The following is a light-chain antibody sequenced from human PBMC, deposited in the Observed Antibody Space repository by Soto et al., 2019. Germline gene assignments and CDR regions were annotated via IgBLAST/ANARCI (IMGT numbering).Light chain of an antibody. CDR1: QTVSSF. V-gene: IGKV3-11*01. CDR3: QQRSNWPLT. CDR2: DSS. Sequence: VLTQSPATLSLSPGERATLPCRASQTVSSFLAWYQQKPGQAPRLLIHDSSDRATGIPARFSGSGSGTDFTLTISSLEPEDVAVYYCQQRSNWPLTFGGGTKVDIK. J-gene: IGKJ4*01.